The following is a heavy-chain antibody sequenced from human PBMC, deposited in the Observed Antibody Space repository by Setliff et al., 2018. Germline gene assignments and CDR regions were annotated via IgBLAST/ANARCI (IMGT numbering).Heavy chain of an antibody. Sequence: ASVQVSCKSYGYTFNTHGISWVRQAPGQRPEWMGWISPYNGXXRSIERFQGRXXLTIDTSTNTVFMELRNLRPDDTAIYYCARDGGGYCATTSCFHFDYWGQGTQVTVSS. CDR1: GYTFNTHG. CDR2: ISPYNGXX. D-gene: IGHD2-15*01. V-gene: IGHV1-18*01. J-gene: IGHJ4*02. CDR3: ARDGGGYCATTSCFHFDY.